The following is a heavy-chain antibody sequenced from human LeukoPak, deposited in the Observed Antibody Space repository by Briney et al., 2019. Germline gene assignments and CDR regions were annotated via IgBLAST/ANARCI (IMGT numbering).Heavy chain of an antibody. CDR1: GFTVSNNY. J-gene: IGHJ4*02. V-gene: IGHV3-53*01. CDR2: IYSDGTT. CDR3: ARDGGGNSHFDY. D-gene: IGHD4-23*01. Sequence: GGSLRLSCAASGFTVSNNYMSWVRQAPGKKLEWVSDIYSDGTTFYAESVKGRFTISRDNSKNTLYLQMNSLRAEDTAVYHCARDGGGNSHFDYWGQGTLVTVSS.